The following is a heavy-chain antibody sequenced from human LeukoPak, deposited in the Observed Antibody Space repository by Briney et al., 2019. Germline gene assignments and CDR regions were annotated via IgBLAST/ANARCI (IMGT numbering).Heavy chain of an antibody. D-gene: IGHD2-2*01. CDR2: IIPIFGTA. J-gene: IGHJ4*02. V-gene: IGHV1-69*05. Sequence: ASVKVSCKASGGTFSSYAISWVRQAPGQGLEWMGGIIPIFGTANYAQKFQGRVTITTDESTSTAYMELSSLRSEDTAVYYCARDGPGVSAAYANWGQGTLVTVSS. CDR1: GGTFSSYA. CDR3: ARDGPGVSAAYAN.